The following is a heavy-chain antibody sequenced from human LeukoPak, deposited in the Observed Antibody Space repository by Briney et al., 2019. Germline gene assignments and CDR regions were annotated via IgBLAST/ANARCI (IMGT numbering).Heavy chain of an antibody. V-gene: IGHV1-2*02. CDR2: INPNSGDT. CDR3: ARGGSSSGSYYYGVDA. J-gene: IGHJ6*02. Sequence: ASVKVSGKTSGYTFSGNYIYWVRQAPGQGLEWMGWINPNSGDTNYAQKFQGRVTMTRDTSISTAYMDLSSLISDDTAVYYCARGGSSSGSYYYGVDAWGQGTTVTVSS. CDR1: GYTFSGNY. D-gene: IGHD3-10*01.